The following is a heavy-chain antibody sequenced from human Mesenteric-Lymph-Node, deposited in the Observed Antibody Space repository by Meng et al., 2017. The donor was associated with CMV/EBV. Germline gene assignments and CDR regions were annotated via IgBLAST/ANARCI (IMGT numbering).Heavy chain of an antibody. D-gene: IGHD3-22*01. CDR2: IRQDGSEK. Sequence: GGPLRLSCAASEFTFNTYWMGWVRQAPGKGLEWVANIRQDGSEKYYVDSVKGRFTISRDNARNSLYLQMNSLRAEDTALYYCTRANRDSKYYAVDVWGQGTKVTVSS. CDR1: EFTFNTYW. V-gene: IGHV3-7*01. J-gene: IGHJ6*02. CDR3: TRANRDSKYYAVDV.